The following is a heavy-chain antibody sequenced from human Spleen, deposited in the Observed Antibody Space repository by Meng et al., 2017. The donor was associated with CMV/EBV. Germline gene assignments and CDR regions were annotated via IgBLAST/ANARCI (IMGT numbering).Heavy chain of an antibody. CDR2: IWHDGSYE. D-gene: IGHD3-3*01. Sequence: GESLKISCAASEFIFSNYGMQWVRQAPGKGLEWVAVIWHDGSYEYYADSVKGRFTISRDNSKNTLYLQMNSLRAEDTAVYYCARDLRTYYDFWSGPDYWGQGTLVTVSS. V-gene: IGHV3-33*01. CDR1: EFIFSNYG. CDR3: ARDLRTYYDFWSGPDY. J-gene: IGHJ4*02.